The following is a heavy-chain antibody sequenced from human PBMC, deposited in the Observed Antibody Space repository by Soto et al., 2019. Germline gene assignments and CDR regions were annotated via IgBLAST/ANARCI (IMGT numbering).Heavy chain of an antibody. CDR1: GFSLTTTGLG. CDR3: AHEGFGSDNWFDA. Sequence: QITLKESGPTLVTPTQTLTLTCTFSGFSLTTTGLGVAWIRQPPGKPLEWLALIYWNDEKRYRPSLRSRLTITKDTSKNQVVLTMTDMDPVDTATYFCAHEGFGSDNWFDAWGQGALVIVSS. D-gene: IGHD3-10*01. CDR2: IYWNDEK. J-gene: IGHJ5*02. V-gene: IGHV2-5*01.